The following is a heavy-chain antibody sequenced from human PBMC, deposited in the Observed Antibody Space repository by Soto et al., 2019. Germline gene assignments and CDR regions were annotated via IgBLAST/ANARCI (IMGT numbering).Heavy chain of an antibody. D-gene: IGHD6-19*01. CDR1: GGSISSSSYY. Sequence: PSETLSLTCTVSGGSISSSSYYWGWIRQPPGKGLEWIGSIYYSGSTYYNPSLKSRVTISVDTSKNQFSLKLSSVTAADTAVYYCATTVSSSGWYYVDYWGQGTLVTV. J-gene: IGHJ4*02. CDR2: IYYSGST. CDR3: ATTVSSSGWYYVDY. V-gene: IGHV4-39*01.